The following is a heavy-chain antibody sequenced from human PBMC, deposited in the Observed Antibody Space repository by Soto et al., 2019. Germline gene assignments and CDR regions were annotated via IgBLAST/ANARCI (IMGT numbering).Heavy chain of an antibody. CDR3: AREKIVVVPAAIYRYYYGMDV. CDR2: IIPIFGTA. V-gene: IGHV1-69*06. CDR1: GGTFSSYA. Sequence: QVQLVQSGAEVKKPGSSVKVSCKASGGTFSSYAISWVRQAPEQGLEWMGGIIPIFGTANYAQKFQGRVTITADKSTSTAYMELSSLRSEDTAVYYCAREKIVVVPAAIYRYYYGMDVWGQGTTVTVSS. D-gene: IGHD2-2*02. J-gene: IGHJ6*02.